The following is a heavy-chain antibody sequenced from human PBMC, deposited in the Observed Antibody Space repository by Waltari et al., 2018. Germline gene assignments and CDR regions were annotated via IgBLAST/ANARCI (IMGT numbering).Heavy chain of an antibody. V-gene: IGHV3-30*09. CDR3: ARGRSADGYITDL. CDR2: ISYHGSNK. D-gene: IGHD5-12*01. J-gene: IGHJ5*02. Sequence: QMQLVESGGGVVQPGGSLRLSCRGSEFTFNTYAMQWVRQAPGKGLEWVAPISYHGSNKYYADSVRGRFGISRDTSKNTVDLQMDSVRHEDTAVYFCARGRSADGYITDLWGQGTLVTVSS. CDR1: EFTFNTYA.